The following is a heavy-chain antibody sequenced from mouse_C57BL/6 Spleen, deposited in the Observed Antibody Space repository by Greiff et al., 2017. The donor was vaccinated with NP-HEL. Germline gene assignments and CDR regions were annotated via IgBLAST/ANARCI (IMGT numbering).Heavy chain of an antibody. CDR2: IDPENGDT. CDR1: GFNIKDDY. J-gene: IGHJ2*01. V-gene: IGHV14-4*01. D-gene: IGHD2-5*01. Sequence: EVQLQQSGAELVRPGASVKLSCTASGFNIKDDYMHWVKQRPEQGLEWIGWIDPENGDTEYASKFQGKATITADRSSNTAYLQLSSLTSEDTAVYYCTTGDSNYDGDYWGQGTTLTVSS. CDR3: TTGDSNYDGDY.